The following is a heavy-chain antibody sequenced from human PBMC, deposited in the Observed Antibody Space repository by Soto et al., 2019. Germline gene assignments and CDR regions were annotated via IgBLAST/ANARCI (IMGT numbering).Heavy chain of an antibody. V-gene: IGHV3-33*01. CDR1: GFTFSSYG. CDR2: IWYDGSNK. J-gene: IGHJ6*02. Sequence: PGGSLRLSCAASGFTFSSYGMHWVRQAPGKGLEWVAVIWYDGSNKYYADSVKGRFTISRDNSKNTLYLQMNSLRAEDTAVYYCARAGSITMVRGVNYGMDFWGQGTTVTVSS. D-gene: IGHD3-10*01. CDR3: ARAGSITMVRGVNYGMDF.